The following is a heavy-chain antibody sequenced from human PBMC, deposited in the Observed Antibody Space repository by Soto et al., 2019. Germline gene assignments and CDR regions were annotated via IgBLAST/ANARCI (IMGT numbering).Heavy chain of an antibody. CDR1: GGSISSYY. J-gene: IGHJ5*02. D-gene: IGHD2-15*01. CDR2: IYYSGST. Sequence: SETLSLTCTVSGGSISSYYWSWIRQPPGKGLEWIGYIYYSGSTNYNPSLKSRVTISVDTSKNQFSLKLSSVTAADTAVYYCARGSCSGGSCWFDPWGQGTLVTVSS. CDR3: ARGSCSGGSCWFDP. V-gene: IGHV4-59*01.